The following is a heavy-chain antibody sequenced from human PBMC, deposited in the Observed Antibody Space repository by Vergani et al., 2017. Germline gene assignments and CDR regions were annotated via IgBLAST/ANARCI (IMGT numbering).Heavy chain of an antibody. Sequence: QVQLQESGPGLVKPSETLSLTCTVSGGSISSYYWSWIRQPPGKGLEWIGYIYYSGSTNYNPSLKSRVTISVDTSKNQFSLKLSSVTAADTAVYYCARVVGATCDYWGQGTLVTVSS. CDR3: ARVVGATCDY. CDR1: GGSISSYY. J-gene: IGHJ4*02. V-gene: IGHV4-59*12. CDR2: IYYSGST. D-gene: IGHD1-26*01.